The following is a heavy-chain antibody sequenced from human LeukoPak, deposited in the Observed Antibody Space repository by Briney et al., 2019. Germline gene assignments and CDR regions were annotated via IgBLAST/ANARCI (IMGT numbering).Heavy chain of an antibody. V-gene: IGHV3-53*01. Sequence: GGSLRLSCAASGFTVSSNYMSWVRQAPGKGLEWVSVISSGGNTYYADSVKGRFTISRDNSKNTLHLQMNSLRAEDTAVYYCARDGSLSDSSGYYYADRYFQHWGQGTLVTVSS. D-gene: IGHD3-22*01. CDR3: ARDGSLSDSSGYYYADRYFQH. J-gene: IGHJ1*01. CDR1: GFTVSSNY. CDR2: ISSGGNT.